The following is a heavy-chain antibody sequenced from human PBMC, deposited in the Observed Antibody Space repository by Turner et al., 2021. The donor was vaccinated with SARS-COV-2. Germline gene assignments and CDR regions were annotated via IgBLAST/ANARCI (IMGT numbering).Heavy chain of an antibody. J-gene: IGHJ3*02. D-gene: IGHD3-10*01. V-gene: IGHV4-4*07. CDR3: ARHYGSGLDI. CDR1: GDSISSDY. Sequence: QVQLQESGPGLVKPSETLFLTCTVSGDSISSDYWSWIRQPAGTGLEWIGRIYPTGSTNYNPSLKSRVTMSVDTSKNQFSLRLTSVTAADTAVYYCARHYGSGLDIWGQGTMVTVSS. CDR2: IYPTGST.